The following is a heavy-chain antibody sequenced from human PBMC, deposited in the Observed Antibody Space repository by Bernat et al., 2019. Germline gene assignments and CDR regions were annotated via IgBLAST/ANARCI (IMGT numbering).Heavy chain of an antibody. Sequence: EVQLVESGGGLVQPGGSLRLSCAASGFTFSSYWMSWVRQAPGKGLAWVANIKQDGSEKYYVDSVKGRFNISRDNAKNSLYLQMNSLRAEDTAVYYCARGPVTHLYYYYYGMDVWGQGTTVTVSS. V-gene: IGHV3-7*03. J-gene: IGHJ6*02. CDR1: GFTFSSYW. CDR2: IKQDGSEK. CDR3: ARGPVTHLYYYYYGMDV. D-gene: IGHD4-11*01.